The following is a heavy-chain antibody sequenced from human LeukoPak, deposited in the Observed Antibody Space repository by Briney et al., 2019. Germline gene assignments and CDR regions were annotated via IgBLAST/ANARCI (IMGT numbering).Heavy chain of an antibody. CDR1: GYTLTELS. J-gene: IGHJ4*02. V-gene: IGHV1-24*01. CDR2: FDPEDGET. Sequence: ASVKVSCKVSGYTLTELSMHWVRQAPGKGLEWMGGFDPEDGETIYAQKFQGRVTMTEDTSTDTAYMELSSLRSEDTAVYYCATEGYYYDSSGYYVWGQGTLVTVSA. D-gene: IGHD3-22*01. CDR3: ATEGYYYDSSGYYV.